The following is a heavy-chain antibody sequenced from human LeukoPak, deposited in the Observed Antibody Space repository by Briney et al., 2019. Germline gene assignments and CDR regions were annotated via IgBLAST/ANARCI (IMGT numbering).Heavy chain of an antibody. D-gene: IGHD3-3*01. V-gene: IGHV3-11*04. Sequence: PGGSLILSCAASGFTFSDYFMSWIRQAPGKGLEWVSYISGSGSTKYYADSVKGRFTISRDNAKNSLYLQMNSLRAEDTAVYYCAKSFWPPGKAAFDIWGQGTMVTVSS. CDR1: GFTFSDYF. CDR3: AKSFWPPGKAAFDI. J-gene: IGHJ3*02. CDR2: ISGSGSTK.